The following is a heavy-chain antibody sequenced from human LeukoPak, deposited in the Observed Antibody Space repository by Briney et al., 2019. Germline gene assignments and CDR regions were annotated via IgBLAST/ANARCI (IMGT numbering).Heavy chain of an antibody. J-gene: IGHJ3*02. Sequence: ASVKVSCKASRGTFSSYTISWVRQAPGQGLEWMGRIIPILGIANYAQKFQGRVTITADRSTSTAYMELSSLRSEDTAVYYCARMRDPGPFDIWGQGTMVTVSS. CDR2: IIPILGIA. CDR3: ARMRDPGPFDI. CDR1: RGTFSSYT. V-gene: IGHV1-69*02.